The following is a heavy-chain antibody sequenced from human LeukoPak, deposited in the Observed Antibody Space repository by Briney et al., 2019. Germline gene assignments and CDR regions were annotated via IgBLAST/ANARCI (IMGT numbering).Heavy chain of an antibody. V-gene: IGHV3-23*01. CDR3: AKNRGLPL. J-gene: IGHJ4*02. Sequence: GGSLRLSCAASGFTFVTNAMGWVGRAQGEGLEWVSDINGSGGRTYYADSVKGRFTISRDNSKNTLYLQMNSLRAEDTAVHYCAKNRGLPLWGQGTLVTVSS. CDR2: INGSGGRT. CDR1: GFTFVTNA.